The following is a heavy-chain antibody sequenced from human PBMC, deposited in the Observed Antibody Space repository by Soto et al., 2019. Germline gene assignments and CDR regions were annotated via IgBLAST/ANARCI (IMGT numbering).Heavy chain of an antibody. V-gene: IGHV1-24*01. CDR2: FDPEDGET. CDR1: GYTLTELS. Sequence: ASVKVSCKVSGYTLTELSMHWVRQAPGKGVEGVGGFDPEDGETIYAQKFQGRGTMTVDTSPDTAYMELSSLRSEETAVYYCATEGATNPLDAFDIWGQGTLVTVSS. J-gene: IGHJ3*02. CDR3: ATEGATNPLDAFDI. D-gene: IGHD1-26*01.